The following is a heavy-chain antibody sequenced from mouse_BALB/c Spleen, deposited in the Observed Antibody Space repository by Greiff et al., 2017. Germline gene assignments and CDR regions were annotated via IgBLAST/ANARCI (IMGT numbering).Heavy chain of an antibody. D-gene: IGHD1-1*01. Sequence: DVQLVESGGGLVKPGGSLKLSCAASGFTFSDYYMYWVRQTPEKRLEWVATISDGGSYTYYPDSVKGRFTISRDNAKNNLYLQMSSLKSEDTAMYYCARGVYYGTYYAMDYWGQGTSVTVSS. CDR2: ISDGGSYT. CDR3: ARGVYYGTYYAMDY. CDR1: GFTFSDYY. J-gene: IGHJ4*01. V-gene: IGHV5-4*02.